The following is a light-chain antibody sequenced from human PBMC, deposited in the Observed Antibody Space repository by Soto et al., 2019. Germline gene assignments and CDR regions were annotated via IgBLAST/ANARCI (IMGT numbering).Light chain of an antibody. J-gene: IGLJ3*02. CDR1: SSDVGGYTY. V-gene: IGLV2-14*01. CDR2: QVS. Sequence: QSVLTQPASVSGSPGQSITISCTGTSSDVGGYTYVSWYQQHPGKAPKLMIYQVSNRPSGVSNRSSGSKSGNTASLTISRLQPEDEADYSCSSYTNSNPRVFGGGTKLTVL. CDR3: SSYTNSNPRV.